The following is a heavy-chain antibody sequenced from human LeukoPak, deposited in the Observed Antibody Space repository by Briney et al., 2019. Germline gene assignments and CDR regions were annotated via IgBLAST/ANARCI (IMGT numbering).Heavy chain of an antibody. V-gene: IGHV3-48*03. J-gene: IGHJ4*02. CDR3: ARVGALSSSWLLY. D-gene: IGHD6-13*01. CDR1: GFTFSSYE. CDR2: ISRSATTI. Sequence: GGSLRLSCAASGFTFSSYEMNWVRQAPGKGLEWVSSISRSATTIYYADSVKGRFTISRDNAKNSLYLQMNSLRAEDTAAYFCARVGALSSSWLLYWGQGTLVTVSS.